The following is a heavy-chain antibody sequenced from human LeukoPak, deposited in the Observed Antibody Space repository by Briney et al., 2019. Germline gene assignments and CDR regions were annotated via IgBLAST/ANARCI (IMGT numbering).Heavy chain of an antibody. J-gene: IGHJ4*02. CDR2: ITSSRIYI. Sequence: GGSLRLSCAASGFTFSTYSRNWVRQAPGKGLEWISSITSSRIYIYYADSVKGRFTISRDNAKNSLYLQMNSLRAEDTAVYYCARDGSRGNLVTAPDFWGQGTLVTVSS. D-gene: IGHD2-21*02. CDR1: GFTFSTYS. CDR3: ARDGSRGNLVTAPDF. V-gene: IGHV3-21*01.